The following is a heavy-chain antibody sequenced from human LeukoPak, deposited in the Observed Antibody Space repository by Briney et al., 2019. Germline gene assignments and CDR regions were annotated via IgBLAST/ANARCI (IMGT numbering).Heavy chain of an antibody. J-gene: IGHJ4*02. CDR1: GYSINSDYF. CDR2: IYHSGST. CDR3: ARRGSGSYRHFDY. V-gene: IGHV4-38-2*02. D-gene: IGHD3-10*01. Sequence: SETLSLTCTVSGYSINSDYFWGWIRQSPGKGLEWIGSIYHSGSTYYNPSLKSRVTISVDTSKNQFSLKLSSVTAADTAVYYCARRGSGSYRHFDYWGQGTLVTVSS.